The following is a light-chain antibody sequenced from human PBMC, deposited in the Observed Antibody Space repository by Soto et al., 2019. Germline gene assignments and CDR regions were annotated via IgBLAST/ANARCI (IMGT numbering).Light chain of an antibody. V-gene: IGKV1-5*03. Sequence: DIQMTQSPSTLSGSVGDRVTITCRASQTISSWLAWYQQKPGKAPKLLIYKASTLKSGVPSRFSGSGSGTEFTLTISSLQPEDFATYYCQQYNTFWTSGQGTKVE. CDR2: KAS. CDR1: QTISSW. J-gene: IGKJ1*01. CDR3: QQYNTFWT.